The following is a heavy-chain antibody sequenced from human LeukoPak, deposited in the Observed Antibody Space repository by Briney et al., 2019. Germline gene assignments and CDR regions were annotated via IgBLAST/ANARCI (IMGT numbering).Heavy chain of an antibody. V-gene: IGHV3-48*02. CDR2: ISSSSSNI. CDR3: AKDGAGYSSSWVDY. Sequence: GGSLRLSCAASGFTLSTYTMNWVRQAPGKGLQWFSYISSSSSNIYYADSVKGRFTISRDNAKNSLYLQMNSLRDEDTAVYYCAKDGAGYSSSWVDYWGQGTLVTVSS. D-gene: IGHD6-13*01. CDR1: GFTLSTYT. J-gene: IGHJ4*02.